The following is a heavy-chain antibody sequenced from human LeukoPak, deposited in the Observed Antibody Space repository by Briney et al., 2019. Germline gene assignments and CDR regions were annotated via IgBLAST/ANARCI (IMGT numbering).Heavy chain of an antibody. CDR3: ASSAGGDYGDYFPYYYGMDV. D-gene: IGHD4-17*01. CDR1: GGTFNSYA. J-gene: IGHJ6*02. CDR2: INPNSGGT. Sequence: GASVKVSCKASGGTFNSYAISWVRQAPGQGLEWMGRINPNSGGTNYAQKFQGRVTMTRDTSISTAYMELSRLRSDDTAVYYCASSAGGDYGDYFPYYYGMDVWGQGTTVTVSS. V-gene: IGHV1-2*06.